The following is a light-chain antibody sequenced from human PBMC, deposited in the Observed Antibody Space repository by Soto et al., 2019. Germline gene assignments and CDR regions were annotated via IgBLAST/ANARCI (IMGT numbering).Light chain of an antibody. V-gene: IGKV1-33*01. CDR1: QNINNY. Sequence: DIQMTQSPSSLSASVGDRVTITCQASQNINNYLNWYQQKPGRAPKLLIYDASNLEAGDPSRFRESGSGTDFTFTISSLRPEDIATYYCHRNYISLPFGGGTKVDIK. J-gene: IGKJ4*01. CDR2: DAS. CDR3: HRNYISLP.